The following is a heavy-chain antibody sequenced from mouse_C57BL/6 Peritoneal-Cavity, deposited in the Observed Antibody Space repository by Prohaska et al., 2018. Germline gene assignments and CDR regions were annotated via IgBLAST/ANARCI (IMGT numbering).Heavy chain of an antibody. CDR3: MRYGNYWYFVV. V-gene: IGHV11-2*01. J-gene: IGHJ1*03. CDR2: INFDGRAI. CDR1: GFTFSGFW. D-gene: IGHD2-1*01. Sequence: EVQLLETGGGLVQPGGSRGLSCEGSGFTFSGFWMSWVRQTPGKTLEWIGDINFDGRAINYVPFIKDRFTIFIYNDKSTLYLQMSNVRSEVTATYFCMRYGNYWYFVVWDTGTTVTVSS.